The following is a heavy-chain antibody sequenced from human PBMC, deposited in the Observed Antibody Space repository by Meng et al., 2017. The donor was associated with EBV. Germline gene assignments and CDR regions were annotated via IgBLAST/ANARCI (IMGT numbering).Heavy chain of an antibody. J-gene: IGHJ4*02. CDR3: ARVSPKRYFDYLAPPDY. CDR1: GGSVNGYF. Sequence: QVQLQQWGAGLLKPSETLSLTVAVYGGSVNGYFWSWIRQPPGKGLEWIGELHHSGSTNYNPSLKSRLRISVDTSKNQFSLNLTSVTAADTAVYYCARVSPKRYFDYLAPPDYWGQGTLVTVAS. V-gene: IGHV4-34*01. D-gene: IGHD3-9*01. CDR2: LHHSGST.